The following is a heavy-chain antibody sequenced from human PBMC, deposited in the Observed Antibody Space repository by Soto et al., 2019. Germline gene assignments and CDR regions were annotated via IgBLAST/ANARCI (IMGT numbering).Heavy chain of an antibody. CDR3: ARAASYGDYVHYYYYGMDV. J-gene: IGHJ6*02. Sequence: QVQLVQSGAEVKKPGSSVKVSCKASGGTFSSYAISWVRQAPGQGLEWMGGIIPIFGTANYAQKFQGRVTITADECTSTAYMELSSLRSEDTAVYYCARAASYGDYVHYYYYGMDVWGQGTTVTVSS. D-gene: IGHD4-17*01. V-gene: IGHV1-69*01. CDR1: GGTFSSYA. CDR2: IIPIFGTA.